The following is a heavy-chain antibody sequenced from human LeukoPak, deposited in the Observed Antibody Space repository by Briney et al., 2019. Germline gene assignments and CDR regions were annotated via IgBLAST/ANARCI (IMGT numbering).Heavy chain of an antibody. Sequence: AASVKVSCKASGGTFTNYAFSWVRRAPGQGLEWVGRIIPMVDTPNYSQKFQGRVTITADKSTNTSYMELSNLRSEDTAVYYCARGLAMGVWGKGTTVTVSS. V-gene: IGHV1-69*06. J-gene: IGHJ6*03. CDR3: ARGLAMGV. CDR1: GGTFTNYA. CDR2: IIPMVDTP.